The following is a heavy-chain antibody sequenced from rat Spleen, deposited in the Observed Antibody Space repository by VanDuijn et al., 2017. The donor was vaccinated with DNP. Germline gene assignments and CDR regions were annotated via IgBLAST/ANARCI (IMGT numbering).Heavy chain of an antibody. J-gene: IGHJ3*01. V-gene: IGHV2-6*01. CDR3: ARSPETSYIYFPWAY. D-gene: IGHD1-2*01. Sequence: QVQLKESGPGLVQPSQTLSLTCTVSGFSLTNYTVSWVRQPPGKGLEWIAAISSGGTTYYNSALKSRLSISRDTSKSQVFLKMNSLQTEDTATYYCARSPETSYIYFPWAYWGQGTLVTVSS. CDR1: GFSLTNYT. CDR2: ISSGGTT.